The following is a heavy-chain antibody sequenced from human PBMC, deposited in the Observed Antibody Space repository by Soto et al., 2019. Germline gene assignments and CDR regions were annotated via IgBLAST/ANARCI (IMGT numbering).Heavy chain of an antibody. J-gene: IGHJ6*02. Sequence: SETLSLTCTVSGGSISSGDYYWSWIRQPPGKGLEWIGYPYYHGRTYYNPSIKRRVTISVDTSKNQFSRKLSSVSAADTAVYYCARDPPPYCSGGSCYYYYGMDVWGQGTTVTVSS. D-gene: IGHD2-15*01. CDR2: PYYHGRT. CDR3: ARDPPPYCSGGSCYYYYGMDV. CDR1: GGSISSGDYY. V-gene: IGHV4-30-4*01.